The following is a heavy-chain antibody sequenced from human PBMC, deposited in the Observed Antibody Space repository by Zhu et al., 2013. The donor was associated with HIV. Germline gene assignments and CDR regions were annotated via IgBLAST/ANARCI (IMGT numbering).Heavy chain of an antibody. D-gene: IGHD2-2*02. CDR2: INPSGGST. Sequence: QVQLVQSGAEVKKPGASVKVPCKASGYTFTSYYMHWVRQAPGQGLEWMGIINPSGGSTSYAQKFQGRVTMTRDTSTSTVYMELSSLRSEDTAVYYCARGVVPAAIRRGHPFDIWGPRGQWSPSLQ. V-gene: IGHV1-46*01. J-gene: IGHJ3*02. CDR1: GYTFTSYY. CDR3: ARGVVPAAIRRGHPFDI.